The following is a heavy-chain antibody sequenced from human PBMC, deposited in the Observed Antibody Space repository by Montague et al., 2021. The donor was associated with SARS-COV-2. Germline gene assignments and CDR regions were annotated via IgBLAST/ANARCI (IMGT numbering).Heavy chain of an antibody. J-gene: IGHJ3*01. D-gene: IGHD3-22*01. CDR2: IYYTANT. CDR3: ARLKRYFDSSGSPSAFDF. Sequence: SETLSLTCTVSGGSITNNIYYWAWIRQPPGKGLEWIGSIYYTANTYYNPSLKSRVTIPVVTSKNHFTLKLSSVAAAETAVYYCARLKRYFDSSGSPSAFDFWGQGTKVTVSS. V-gene: IGHV4-39*02. CDR1: GGSITNNIYY.